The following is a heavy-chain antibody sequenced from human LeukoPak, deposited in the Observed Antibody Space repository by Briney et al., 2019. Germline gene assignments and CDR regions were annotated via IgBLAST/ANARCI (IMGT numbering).Heavy chain of an antibody. D-gene: IGHD2-2*01. CDR1: GFTFSSYS. CDR2: ISSSSSYI. J-gene: IGHJ5*02. Sequence: PGGSLRLSCAASGFTFSSYSMNWVRQAPGKGLEWVSSISSSSSYIYYADSVKGRFTISRDNAKNSLYLQMNSLRAEDTAVYYCAAIVVPAARNWLDPWGQGTLVTVSS. V-gene: IGHV3-21*01. CDR3: AAIVVPAARNWLDP.